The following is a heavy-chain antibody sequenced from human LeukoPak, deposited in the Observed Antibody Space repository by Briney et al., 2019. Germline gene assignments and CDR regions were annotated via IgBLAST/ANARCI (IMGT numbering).Heavy chain of an antibody. CDR1: GFTFSSYS. CDR3: ARGNEYYDILTGYSPAYYYGMDV. D-gene: IGHD3-9*01. V-gene: IGHV3-21*01. J-gene: IGHJ6*02. Sequence: PGGSLRLSCAASGFTFSSYSMNWVRQAPGKGLEWVSSTSSSSSYIYYADSVKGRFTISRDNAKNSLYLQMNSLRAEDTAVYYCARGNEYYDILTGYSPAYYYGMDVWGQGTTVTVSS. CDR2: TSSSSSYI.